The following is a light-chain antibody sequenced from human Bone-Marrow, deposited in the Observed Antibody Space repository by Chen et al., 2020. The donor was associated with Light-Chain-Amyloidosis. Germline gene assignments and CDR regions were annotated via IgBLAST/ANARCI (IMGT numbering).Light chain of an antibody. Sequence: SYELTQPPSVSVSPGQTARITCSGDDLPTKYAYWYQQKPGQAPVLVIHRDTEMPSVISERFSGSSSGTTATLTISGVQAEDEADYHCQSADSSGTYEVIFGGGTKLTVL. CDR2: RDT. CDR1: DLPTKY. J-gene: IGLJ2*01. CDR3: QSADSSGTYEVI. V-gene: IGLV3-25*03.